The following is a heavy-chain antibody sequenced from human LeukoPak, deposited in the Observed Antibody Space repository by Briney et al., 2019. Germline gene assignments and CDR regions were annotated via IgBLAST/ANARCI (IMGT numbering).Heavy chain of an antibody. CDR3: ARDSDGDYFGDY. CDR2: IYYSGST. CDR1: GGSISSGDYY. J-gene: IGHJ4*02. V-gene: IGHV4-30-4*08. Sequence: SETLSLTCTVSGGSISSGDYYWSWIRQPPGKGLEWIGYIYYSGSTYYNPSLKSRVTISVDTSKNQFSLKLSSVTAADTAVYYCARDSDGDYFGDYWGQGTLVTVSS. D-gene: IGHD4-17*01.